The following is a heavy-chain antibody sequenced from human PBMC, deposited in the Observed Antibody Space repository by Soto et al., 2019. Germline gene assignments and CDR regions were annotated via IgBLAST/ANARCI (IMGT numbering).Heavy chain of an antibody. CDR2: INHSGST. V-gene: IGHV4-34*01. D-gene: IGHD2-2*01. CDR3: ARVPDR. CDR1: GGSFSGYY. Sequence: SETLSLTCAVYGGSFSGYYWSWIRQPPGKGLEWIGEINHSGSTYYNPSLKSRVTISVDRSKNQFSLKLSSVTAADTAVDYCARVPDRWGQGTLVTVSS. J-gene: IGHJ5*02.